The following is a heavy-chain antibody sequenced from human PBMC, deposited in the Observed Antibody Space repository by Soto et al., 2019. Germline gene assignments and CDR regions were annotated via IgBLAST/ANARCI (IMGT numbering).Heavy chain of an antibody. D-gene: IGHD6-13*01. CDR1: GFTFSSYG. CDR2: IWYDGSNK. V-gene: IGHV3-33*01. CDR3: AAGYSSSWYYNY. J-gene: IGHJ4*02. Sequence: GGSLRLSCAASGFTFSSYGMHWVRQAPGKGLEWVAVIWYDGSNKYYADSVKGRFTISRDNSKNTLYLQMNGLRAEDTAVYYCAAGYSSSWYYNYWGQGTLVTVSS.